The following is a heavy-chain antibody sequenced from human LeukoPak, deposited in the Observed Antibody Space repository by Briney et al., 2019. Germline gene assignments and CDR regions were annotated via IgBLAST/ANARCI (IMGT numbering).Heavy chain of an antibody. J-gene: IGHJ4*02. D-gene: IGHD5-18*01. V-gene: IGHV3-30*03. CDR2: ISYDGSNK. Sequence: GGSLILSCAASGFTFSSYGMHWVRQAPGKGLEWVAVISYDGSNKYYADSVKGRFTISRDNSKNTLYLQMNSLRAEDTAVYYCAVVWIQLWSAFDYWGQGTLVTVSS. CDR1: GFTFSSYG. CDR3: AVVWIQLWSAFDY.